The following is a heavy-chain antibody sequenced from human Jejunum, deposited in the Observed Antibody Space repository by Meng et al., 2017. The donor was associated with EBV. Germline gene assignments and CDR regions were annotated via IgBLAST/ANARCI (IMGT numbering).Heavy chain of an antibody. CDR3: ARDPCNGGACYNWFDP. D-gene: IGHD2-21*02. CDR2: INPSGGTT. Sequence: QVQLVQSGAELKKPGASVKVSXKASGYTFTNNPIHWMRQAPGQGLEWMGIINPSGGTTTYTKRFQDRITMTRDTSTSTVYMDLSSLRPEDTAVYYCARDPCNGGACYNWFDPWAQGTLVTVSS. J-gene: IGHJ5*02. V-gene: IGHV1-46*01. CDR1: GYTFTNNP.